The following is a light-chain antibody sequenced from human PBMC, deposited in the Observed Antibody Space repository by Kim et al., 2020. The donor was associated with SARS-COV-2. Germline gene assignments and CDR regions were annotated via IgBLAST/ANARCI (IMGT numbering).Light chain of an antibody. CDR1: QSVSTTY. J-gene: IGKJ1*01. CDR3: QQYGSSPST. Sequence: SPGERDTLSCRASQSVSTTYLAWYQQKPGQAPRLLIYGASSRATGIPDRFGGSGSGTDFTLTISRLEPEDFAVYYCQQYGSSPSTFGQGTKVDIK. V-gene: IGKV3-20*01. CDR2: GAS.